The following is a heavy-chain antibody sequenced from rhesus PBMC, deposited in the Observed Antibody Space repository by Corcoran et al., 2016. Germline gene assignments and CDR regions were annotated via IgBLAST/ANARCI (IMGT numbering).Heavy chain of an antibody. Sequence: QLQLQESGPGLVTPSETLSVTCAVSGDSVSSGYWSWIRTAPVKGLEWIGNVDGSGSGSNDNPPRKRRVTLSVDTYKNQLSLKLRSVTAADAAVYYCARDQRMTYWGQGVLVTVSS. CDR2: VDGSGSGS. CDR1: GDSVSSGY. J-gene: IGHJ4*01. CDR3: ARDQRMTY. D-gene: IGHD3-9*01. V-gene: IGHV4-169*02.